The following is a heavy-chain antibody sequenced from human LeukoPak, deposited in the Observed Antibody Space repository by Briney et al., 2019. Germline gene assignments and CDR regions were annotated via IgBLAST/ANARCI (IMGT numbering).Heavy chain of an antibody. CDR3: ARTRSILRYFDWLLSY. D-gene: IGHD3-9*01. CDR2: INPNSGGT. J-gene: IGHJ4*02. Sequence: ASVKVPCKASGYTFTGYYMHWVRQAPGQGLEWMGWINPNSGGTNYAQKFQGRVTMTRDTSISAAYMELSRLRSDDTAVYYCARTRSILRYFDWLLSYWGQGTLVTVSS. V-gene: IGHV1-2*02. CDR1: GYTFTGYY.